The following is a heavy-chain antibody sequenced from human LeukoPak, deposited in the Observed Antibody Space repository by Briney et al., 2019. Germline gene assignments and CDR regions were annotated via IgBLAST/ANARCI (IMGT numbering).Heavy chain of an antibody. D-gene: IGHD1-1*01. CDR1: GGTFSSYA. V-gene: IGHV1-69*01. Sequence: SSVKVSCKASGGTFSSYAISWVRKAPGQGLEWMGGIIPIFGTANYAQKFQGRVTITADESTSTAYMELSSLRSEDTAVYYCARDLSTTGLIPHYYYYMDVWGKGTTVTVSS. CDR2: IIPIFGTA. J-gene: IGHJ6*03. CDR3: ARDLSTTGLIPHYYYYMDV.